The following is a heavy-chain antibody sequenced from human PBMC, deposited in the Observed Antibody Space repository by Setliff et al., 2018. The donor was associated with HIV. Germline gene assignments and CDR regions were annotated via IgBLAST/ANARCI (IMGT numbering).Heavy chain of an antibody. Sequence: GASVKVSCKASGYTFSNYGMNWVRQAPGQGLEWMGWINTNTGNPTYAQDFTGRFVFSLDTPVSTAYLQISSLKAEDTAVYYCARDHDYGDLSRNWFYMDVWGKGTTVTVSS. CDR1: GYTFSNYG. D-gene: IGHD4-17*01. CDR2: INTNTGNP. J-gene: IGHJ6*03. V-gene: IGHV7-4-1*02. CDR3: ARDHDYGDLSRNWFYMDV.